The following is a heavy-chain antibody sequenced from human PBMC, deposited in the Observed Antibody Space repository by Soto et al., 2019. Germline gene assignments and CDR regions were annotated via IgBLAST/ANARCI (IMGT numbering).Heavy chain of an antibody. D-gene: IGHD3-10*01. CDR2: ISGSGGST. CDR1: GFTFSSYA. V-gene: IGHV3-23*01. J-gene: IGHJ4*02. CDR3: ARGDQIYFVLDY. Sequence: GGSLRLSCAASGFTFSSYAMSWVRQAPGKGLGWVSAISGSGGSTYYADSVKGRFTISTDTSTSTAYMELRSLRSDDTAVYYCARGDQIYFVLDYWGQGPLVTVSS.